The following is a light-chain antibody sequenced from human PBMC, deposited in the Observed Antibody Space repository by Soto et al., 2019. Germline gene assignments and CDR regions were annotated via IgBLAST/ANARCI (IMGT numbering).Light chain of an antibody. Sequence: QSALTQPASVSGSPGQSITISCTGTSSYIGGYNYVSWYQHLPGKAPKLMIYDVSNRPSGVSDRFSGSKSGNTASLTISGLQAEDEADYYCSSFTPTSTHVFGSGTKVTVL. V-gene: IGLV2-14*03. CDR3: SSFTPTSTHV. CDR1: SSYIGGYNY. CDR2: DVS. J-gene: IGLJ1*01.